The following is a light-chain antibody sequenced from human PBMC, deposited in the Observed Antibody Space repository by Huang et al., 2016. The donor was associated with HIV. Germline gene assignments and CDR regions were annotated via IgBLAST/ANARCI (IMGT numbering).Light chain of an antibody. V-gene: IGKV3-11*01. Sequence: EIVLTQSPATLSLSPGERATLSCRASQSINTYLAWYQQNPGQAPRLLIFDASTRAAGIPARFRGSGSGTDFTLTISGLEPEDFAVFFCQQRTDWLTFGGGTKVEIK. J-gene: IGKJ4*01. CDR3: QQRTDWLT. CDR2: DAS. CDR1: QSINTY.